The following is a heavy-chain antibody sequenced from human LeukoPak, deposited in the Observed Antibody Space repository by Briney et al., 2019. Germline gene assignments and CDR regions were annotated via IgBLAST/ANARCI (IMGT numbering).Heavy chain of an antibody. D-gene: IGHD4-23*01. CDR1: GYTFTSYG. V-gene: IGHV1-18*01. CDR2: ISAYNGNT. CDR3: ATGLMTTVVTPFDY. J-gene: IGHJ4*02. Sequence: ASVKVSCKASGYTFTSYGISWVRQAPGQGLEWMGWISAYNGNTNYAQKLQGRVTMTTDTSTSTAYMELRSLRSEDTAVYYCATGLMTTVVTPFDYWGQGTLVTVSS.